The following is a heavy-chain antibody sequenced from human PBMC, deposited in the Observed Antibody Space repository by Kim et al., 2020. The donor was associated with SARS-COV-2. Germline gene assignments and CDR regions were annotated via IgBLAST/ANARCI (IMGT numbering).Heavy chain of an antibody. CDR3: ARALIYSNYLKPEIDY. V-gene: IGHV4-61*01. D-gene: IGHD4-4*01. J-gene: IGHJ4*02. CDR1: GGSVSSGSYY. CDR2: IYYSGST. Sequence: SETLSLTCTVSGGSVSSGSYYWSWIRQPPGKGLEWIGYIYYSGSTNYNPSLKSRVTISVDTSKNQFSLKLSSVTAADTAVYYCARALIYSNYLKPEIDYWGQGTLVTVSS.